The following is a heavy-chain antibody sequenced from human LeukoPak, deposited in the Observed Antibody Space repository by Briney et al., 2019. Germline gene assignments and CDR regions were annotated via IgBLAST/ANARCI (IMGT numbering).Heavy chain of an antibody. CDR3: ARGVVVPAAMGGHYYYMDV. Sequence: GGTLRLSCAASGFTFSSYAMHWVRQAPGKGLEWVAVISYDGSNKYYADSVKGRFTISRDNSKNTLYLQMNSLRAEDTAVYYCARGVVVPAAMGGHYYYMDVWGKGTTVTVSS. CDR2: ISYDGSNK. CDR1: GFTFSSYA. D-gene: IGHD2-2*01. J-gene: IGHJ6*03. V-gene: IGHV3-30*04.